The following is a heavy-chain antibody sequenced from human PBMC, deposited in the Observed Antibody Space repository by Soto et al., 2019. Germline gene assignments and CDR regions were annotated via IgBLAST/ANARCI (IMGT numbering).Heavy chain of an antibody. Sequence: GASVKVSCKASGGTFSSYAISWVRQAPGQGLEWMGGIIPIFGTANYAQKFQGRVTITADESTSTAYVELSSLRSEDTAVYYCARDYYDSSGPNPPDAFDIWGQGTMVTVSS. CDR2: IIPIFGTA. J-gene: IGHJ3*02. CDR1: GGTFSSYA. D-gene: IGHD3-22*01. V-gene: IGHV1-69*13. CDR3: ARDYYDSSGPNPPDAFDI.